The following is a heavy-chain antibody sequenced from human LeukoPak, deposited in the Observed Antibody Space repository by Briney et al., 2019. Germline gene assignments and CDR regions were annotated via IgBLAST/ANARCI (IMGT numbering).Heavy chain of an antibody. D-gene: IGHD2-2*03. CDR1: GGSISSYY. CDR2: IYYSGST. Sequence: PSETLSLTCTVSGGSISSYYWSWIRQPPGKGLEWIGYIYYSGSTNYKPSLKSRVTISVDTSKNQFSLKLSSVTAADTAVYYCARGNGGGYYYFDYWGQGTLVTVSS. CDR3: ARGNGGGYYYFDY. J-gene: IGHJ4*02. V-gene: IGHV4-59*08.